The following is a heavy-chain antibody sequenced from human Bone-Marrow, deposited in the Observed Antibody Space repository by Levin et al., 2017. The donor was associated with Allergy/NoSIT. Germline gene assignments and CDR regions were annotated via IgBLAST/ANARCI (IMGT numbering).Heavy chain of an antibody. CDR1: GFTYSNSW. CDR3: ARDQFRRATIGARWFDP. D-gene: IGHD5-24*01. CDR2: IKEDGSEK. Sequence: GESLKISCAASGFTYSNSWMSWVRQAPGKGLEWVANIKEDGSEKYYVDSVKGRFTISRDNAKNSLFVQMNSLRVEDTAVYYCARDQFRRATIGARWFDPWGQGTLVTVSS. V-gene: IGHV3-7*01. J-gene: IGHJ5*02.